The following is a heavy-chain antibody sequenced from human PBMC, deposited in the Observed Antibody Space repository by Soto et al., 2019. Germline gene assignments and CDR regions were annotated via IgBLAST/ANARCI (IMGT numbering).Heavy chain of an antibody. CDR1: GGTFSSYA. CDR2: IIPIFGTA. D-gene: IGHD3-10*01. CDR3: ARAQGVTYYGSGSYYVD. V-gene: IGHV1-69*01. J-gene: IGHJ4*02. Sequence: QVQLVQSGAEVKKPGSSVKVSCKASGGTFSSYAISWVRQAPGQGLEWTGGIIPIFGTANYAQKFQGRVTITADESTSTAYMELSSLRSEDTAVYYCARAQGVTYYGSGSYYVDWGQGTLVTVSS.